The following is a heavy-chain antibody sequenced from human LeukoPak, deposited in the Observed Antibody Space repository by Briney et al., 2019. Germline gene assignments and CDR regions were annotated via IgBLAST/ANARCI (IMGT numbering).Heavy chain of an antibody. Sequence: SVKVSCKASGGTFSSYAISWVRQAPGQGLEWMGGIIPIFGTANYAQKFQGRVTITADESTSTAYMELSSLRSEDTAVYYCARDGYYDSSGYFGAWDYWGQGALVTVSS. CDR2: IIPIFGTA. CDR1: GGTFSSYA. V-gene: IGHV1-69*13. J-gene: IGHJ4*02. CDR3: ARDGYYDSSGYFGAWDY. D-gene: IGHD3-22*01.